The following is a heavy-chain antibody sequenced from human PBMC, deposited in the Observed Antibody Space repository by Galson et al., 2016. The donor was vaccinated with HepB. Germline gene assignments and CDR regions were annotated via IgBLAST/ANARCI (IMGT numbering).Heavy chain of an antibody. Sequence: SLRLPCAASEFPVSGPYMTWLRPAPGAGLAWASMIATDGTTYYADSGKGRFFISRDTSKNTMYLQMNSLWAEDTAVYYCTRDSPQVDNSGGWGFYDPWGQGTLVTVSS. J-gene: IGHJ5*02. CDR3: TRDSPQVDNSGGWGFYDP. CDR2: IATDGTT. D-gene: IGHD6-19*01. V-gene: IGHV3-66*01. CDR1: EFPVSGPY.